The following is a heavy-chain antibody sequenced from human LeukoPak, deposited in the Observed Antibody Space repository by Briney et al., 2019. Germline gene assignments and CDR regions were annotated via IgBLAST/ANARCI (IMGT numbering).Heavy chain of an antibody. CDR1: GFTFTSYW. Sequence: VGSLRLSCAASGFTFTSYWMHWVRQAPGKGLVWVSRINRDRSSTNYAHTVKGRFTISRDTATNTLYLQMNRLRAEDTAVCYCAINGWYCSSTSWYHGDYGMDVWGQGTTVTVSS. J-gene: IGHJ6*02. CDR2: INRDRSST. CDR3: AINGWYCSSTSWYHGDYGMDV. D-gene: IGHD2-2*01. V-gene: IGHV3-74*01.